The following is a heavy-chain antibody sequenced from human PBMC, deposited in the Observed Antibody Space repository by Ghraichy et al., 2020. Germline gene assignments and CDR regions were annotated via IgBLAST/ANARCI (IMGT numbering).Heavy chain of an antibody. J-gene: IGHJ4*02. CDR3: ARDSLSGYDSRARSSY. V-gene: IGHV4-61*02. D-gene: IGHD5-12*01. CDR2: IYTSGST. Sequence: SETLSLTCTVSGGSISSGSYYWSWIRQPAGKGLEWIGRIYTSGSTNYNPSLKSRVTISVDTSKNQFSLKLSSVTAADTAVYYCARDSLSGYDSRARSSYWGQGTLVTVSS. CDR1: GGSISSGSYY.